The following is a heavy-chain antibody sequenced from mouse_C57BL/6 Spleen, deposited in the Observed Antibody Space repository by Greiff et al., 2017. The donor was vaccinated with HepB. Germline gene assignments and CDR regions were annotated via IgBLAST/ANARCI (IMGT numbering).Heavy chain of an antibody. J-gene: IGHJ1*03. D-gene: IGHD1-1*01. CDR3: TRSEDRTVVATDWYFDV. V-gene: IGHV1-15*01. CDR2: IDPETGGT. CDR1: GYTFTDYE. Sequence: QVQLQQSGAELVRPGASVTLSCKASGYTFTDYEMHWVKQTPVHGLEWIGAIDPETGGTAYNQKFKGKAILTADKSSSTAYMELRSLTSEDSAVYYCTRSEDRTVVATDWYFDVWGTGTTVTVSS.